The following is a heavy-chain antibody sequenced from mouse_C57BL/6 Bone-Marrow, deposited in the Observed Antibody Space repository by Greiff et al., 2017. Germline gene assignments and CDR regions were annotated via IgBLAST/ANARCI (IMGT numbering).Heavy chain of an antibody. J-gene: IGHJ3*01. CDR2: INPNNGGT. V-gene: IGHV1-18*01. CDR1: GYTFTDYN. CDR3: AAQGKGAGFAY. Sequence: VQLKESGPELVKPGASVKIPCKASGYTFTDYNMDWVKQSHGKSLEWIGDINPNNGGTISNQKFKGKATLTVDKSSSTAYMELRSLTSEDTAVYYCAAQGKGAGFAYWGQGTLVTVSA. D-gene: IGHD6-1*01.